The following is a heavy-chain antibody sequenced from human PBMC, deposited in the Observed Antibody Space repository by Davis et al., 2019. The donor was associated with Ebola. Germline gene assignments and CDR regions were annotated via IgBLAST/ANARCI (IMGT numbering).Heavy chain of an antibody. CDR1: GFTFSSYS. Sequence: GESLKISCAASGFTFSSYSMNWVRQAPGKGLEWVSSISSSSSYIYYADSVKGRFTISRDNAKNSLYLQMNSLRAEDTAVYYCARDRDVLMVYATDAFDIWGQGTMVTVSS. CDR3: ARDRDVLMVYATDAFDI. J-gene: IGHJ3*02. CDR2: ISSSSSYI. V-gene: IGHV3-21*01. D-gene: IGHD2-8*01.